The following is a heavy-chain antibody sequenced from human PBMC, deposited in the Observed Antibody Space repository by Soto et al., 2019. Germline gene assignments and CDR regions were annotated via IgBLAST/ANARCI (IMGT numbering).Heavy chain of an antibody. J-gene: IGHJ4*02. CDR2: IYPGDSDS. CDR3: AKHEGYCSTTTCSNFDY. CDR1: GFTFTSYW. D-gene: IGHD2-2*01. V-gene: IGHV5-51*01. Sequence: PGESLQISCKGYGFTFTSYWIAWVRQMPGKGLQWMGIIYPGDSDSSYSPSFQGQVTISADKSINTAYLHWSSLKASDTAIYYCAKHEGYCSTTTCSNFDYWGQGTLVTVSS.